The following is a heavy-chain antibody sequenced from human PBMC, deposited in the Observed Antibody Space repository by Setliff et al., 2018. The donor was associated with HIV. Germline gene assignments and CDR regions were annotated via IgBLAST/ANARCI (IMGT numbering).Heavy chain of an antibody. J-gene: IGHJ4*02. Sequence: GESLKISCGASGFTFSGSPMHWVGQASGKGLEWVGRIKTEAEGYATAYAASVKGRFTISRDDSKNTAYLQMNSLKTEDTAIYYCTRPQYIYDNSDSDNWGQGALVTVSS. CDR3: TRPQYIYDNSDSDN. CDR1: GFTFSGSP. D-gene: IGHD3-22*01. CDR2: IKTEAEGYAT. V-gene: IGHV3-73*01.